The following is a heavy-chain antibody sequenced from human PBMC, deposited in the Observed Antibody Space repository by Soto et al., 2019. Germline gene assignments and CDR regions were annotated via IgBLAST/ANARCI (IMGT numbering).Heavy chain of an antibody. D-gene: IGHD2-15*01. CDR1: GFTFSSYG. Sequence: PGGSLRLSCAASGFTFSSYGMHWVRQAPGKGLEWVAVISYDGSNKYYADSVKGRFTISRDNSKNTLYLQMNSLRAEDTAVYYCAKFGTGYVYFDYWGQGTLVTVSS. V-gene: IGHV3-30*18. CDR2: ISYDGSNK. J-gene: IGHJ4*02. CDR3: AKFGTGYVYFDY.